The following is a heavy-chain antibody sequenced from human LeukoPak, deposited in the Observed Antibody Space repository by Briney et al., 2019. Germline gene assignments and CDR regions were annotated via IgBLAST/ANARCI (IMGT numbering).Heavy chain of an antibody. Sequence: SETLSLTCAVYSGSFSGYYWSWIRQPPGKGLEWIGEINHSGSTSHNPSLKSRVTISVDTSKNQFSLKLTSVTAADTALYYCARGDGRDGYKGRLDYWGQGTLVTVSS. CDR2: INHSGST. D-gene: IGHD5-24*01. CDR1: SGSFSGYY. J-gene: IGHJ4*02. V-gene: IGHV4-34*01. CDR3: ARGDGRDGYKGRLDY.